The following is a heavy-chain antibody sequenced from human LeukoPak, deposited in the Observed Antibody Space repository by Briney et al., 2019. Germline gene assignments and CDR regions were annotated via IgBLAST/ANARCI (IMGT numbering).Heavy chain of an antibody. J-gene: IGHJ4*02. CDR2: ISSSSSYI. Sequence: GGSLRLSCAASGFTFSSYSMNWVRQAPGKGLEWVSSISSSSSYIYYADSVKGRFTISRDNAKNSLYLQMNSLRAEDTAVYYCARKRDILTGYNDYRGQGTLVTVSS. D-gene: IGHD3-9*01. CDR1: GFTFSSYS. V-gene: IGHV3-21*01. CDR3: ARKRDILTGYNDY.